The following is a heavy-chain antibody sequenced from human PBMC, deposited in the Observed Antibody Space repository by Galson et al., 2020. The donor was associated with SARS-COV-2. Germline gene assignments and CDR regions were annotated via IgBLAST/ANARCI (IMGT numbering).Heavy chain of an antibody. D-gene: IGHD6-13*01. J-gene: IGHJ6*02. CDR2: ISAYNGNT. CDR3: ARDGTRRSSSWYGGPYYYYGMDV. Sequence: ASVKVSCKASGYTFTSYGISWVRQAPGQGLEWMGWISAYNGNTNYAQKLQGRVTMTTDTSTSTAYMELRSLRSDDTAVYYCARDGTRRSSSWYGGPYYYYGMDVWGQGTTVTVSS. CDR1: GYTFTSYG. V-gene: IGHV1-18*01.